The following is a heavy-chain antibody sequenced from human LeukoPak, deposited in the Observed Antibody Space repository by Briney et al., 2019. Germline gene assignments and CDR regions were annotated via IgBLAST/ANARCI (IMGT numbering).Heavy chain of an antibody. D-gene: IGHD3-22*01. CDR3: ARAGGSGYYADY. CDR1: GYSISSGYY. Sequence: SETQSLTCTVSGYSISSGYYWGWIRQPPEKGLEWIGSIYHSGSSYYNPSLRSRVTISVDTSKNQCSLKLSSVTAADTAVYYCARAGGSGYYADYWGQGPLVTVPS. V-gene: IGHV4-38-2*02. J-gene: IGHJ4*02. CDR2: IYHSGSS.